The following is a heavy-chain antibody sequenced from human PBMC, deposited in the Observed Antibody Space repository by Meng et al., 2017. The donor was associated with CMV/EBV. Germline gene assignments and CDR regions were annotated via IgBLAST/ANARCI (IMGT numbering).Heavy chain of an antibody. V-gene: IGHV3-30-3*01. J-gene: IGHJ4*02. CDR3: ARDWNWESFDY. D-gene: IGHD1-7*01. Sequence: GGSLRLSCAASGFTFSSYAMHWVRQAPGKGLEWVAVISYDGSNKYYADSVKGRFTISRDNSKNTLYLQMNSLRAEDTAVYYCARDWNWESFDYWGQGTLVTVSS. CDR2: ISYDGSNK. CDR1: GFTFSSYA.